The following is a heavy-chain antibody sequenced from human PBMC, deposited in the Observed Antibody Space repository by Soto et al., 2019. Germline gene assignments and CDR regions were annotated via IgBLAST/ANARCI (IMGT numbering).Heavy chain of an antibody. Sequence: GGSLRLSCAASGFTFSSYGMHWVRQAPGKGLEWVAAISYDGSNKYYADSVKGRFTISRDNSKNTLYLQMNSLRAEDTAVYYCARDDYYDTSGYLALFDYWGQGTLVTVSS. CDR1: GFTFSSYG. J-gene: IGHJ4*02. D-gene: IGHD3-22*01. CDR2: ISYDGSNK. V-gene: IGHV3-30*03. CDR3: ARDDYYDTSGYLALFDY.